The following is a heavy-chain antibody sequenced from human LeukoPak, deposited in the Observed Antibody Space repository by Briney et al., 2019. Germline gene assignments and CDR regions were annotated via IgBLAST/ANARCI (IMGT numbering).Heavy chain of an antibody. CDR2: IRSDGFHT. D-gene: IGHD1-26*01. Sequence: GGSLRLSCAASGFTFSSYDMHWVRQAPGKGLEWVAFIRSDGFHTYYADSVKGRFTITRDNSKNTLYLQMNSLRFEDMAVYYCAKPSGSGVDYWGRGTRVTVSS. CDR1: GFTFSSYD. V-gene: IGHV3-30*02. CDR3: AKPSGSGVDY. J-gene: IGHJ4*02.